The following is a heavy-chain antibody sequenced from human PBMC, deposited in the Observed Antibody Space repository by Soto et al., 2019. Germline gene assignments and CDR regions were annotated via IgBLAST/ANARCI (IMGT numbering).Heavy chain of an antibody. J-gene: IGHJ6*02. CDR2: INAGNGNT. CDR1: GYTFTSYA. Sequence: ASVKVSCKASGYTFTSYAMHWVRQAPGQRLEWMGWINAGNGNTKFSQKFQGRVTITRDTSASTAYMELSSLRSEDTAVYYCARDPSYYGMDVWGQGTTVTVSS. V-gene: IGHV1-3*01. CDR3: ARDPSYYGMDV.